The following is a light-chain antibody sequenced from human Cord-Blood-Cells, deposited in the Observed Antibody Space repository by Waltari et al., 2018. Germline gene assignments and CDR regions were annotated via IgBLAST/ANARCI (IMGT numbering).Light chain of an antibody. V-gene: IGKV1-13*02. CDR1: QGISSA. J-gene: IGKJ4*01. CDR2: DAS. CDR3: QQFNSYPLG. Sequence: AIQLTKSPSSLSDSVGARVTFTCRASQGISSALAWYQQKPGKAPKLLIYDASSLESGVPSRFSGSGSGTDFTLTISSLQPEDFATYYCQQFNSYPLGFGGGTKVEIK.